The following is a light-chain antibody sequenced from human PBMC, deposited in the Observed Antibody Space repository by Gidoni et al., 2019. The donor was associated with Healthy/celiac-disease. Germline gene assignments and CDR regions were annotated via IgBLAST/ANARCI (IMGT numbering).Light chain of an antibody. CDR3: QSYDSSLEVV. Sequence: QSVLTPPPSVSGAPGQRVTISCTGSSSNIGAGYDVHWYQQLPGTAPKLLIYGNSNRPSGVPDRFSGSKSGTSASLAITGLQAEDEADYYCQSYDSSLEVVFGGGTKLTVL. CDR1: SSNIGAGYD. J-gene: IGLJ2*01. CDR2: GNS. V-gene: IGLV1-40*01.